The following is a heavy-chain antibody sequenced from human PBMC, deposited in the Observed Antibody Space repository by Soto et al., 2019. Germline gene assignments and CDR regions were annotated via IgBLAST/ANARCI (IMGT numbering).Heavy chain of an antibody. CDR2: LYYSGST. CDR1: GGSISSDDYY. Sequence: QVQLQESGPGLVKPSLTLSLTCTVSGGSISSDDYYWNWIRQRPGEGLEWIGYLYYSGSTSYNPSLKSRISISVDTSKNQLSLKLSSVTAADTAVYYCARVDSSTWYPDYWGQGTLVTVSS. V-gene: IGHV4-31*03. J-gene: IGHJ4*02. CDR3: ARVDSSTWYPDY. D-gene: IGHD6-13*01.